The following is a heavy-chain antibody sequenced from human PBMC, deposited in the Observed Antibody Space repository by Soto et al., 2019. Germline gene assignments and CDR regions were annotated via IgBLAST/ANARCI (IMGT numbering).Heavy chain of an antibody. D-gene: IGHD6-13*01. CDR1: GYTFTGFF. Sequence: GASVKVSCMASGYTFTGFFIHWVRQAPGQGLECMGWINPNSGGTYYAQKSQGRVTMTRDTSITTVYLELSSLKTEDTAVYYCARGGTIVEGGIRTGSVEYWGQGTLVTVSS. J-gene: IGHJ4*02. CDR2: INPNSGGT. CDR3: ARGGTIVEGGIRTGSVEY. V-gene: IGHV1-2*02.